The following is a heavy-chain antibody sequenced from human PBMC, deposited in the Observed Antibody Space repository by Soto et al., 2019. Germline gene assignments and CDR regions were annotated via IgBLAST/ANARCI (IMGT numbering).Heavy chain of an antibody. CDR1: GFSLSTTGVG. CDR3: AHRGTGFDS. D-gene: IGHD3-10*01. V-gene: IGHV2-5*02. J-gene: IGHJ4*02. Sequence: QITLKESGPTLVKPTQTLTLTCTFSGFSLSTTGVGVGWIRQPPGKALEWLAVIYWDDDKRYSPSLKSRLTITKDTSKNQVVLKMTNMDPVDKATYFCAHRGTGFDSWGQGTLVTVSS. CDR2: IYWDDDK.